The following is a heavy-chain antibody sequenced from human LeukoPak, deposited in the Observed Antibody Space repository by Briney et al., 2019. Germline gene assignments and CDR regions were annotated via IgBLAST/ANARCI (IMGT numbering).Heavy chain of an antibody. CDR3: AKEDYYGPGSYLGY. V-gene: IGHV3-30*18. J-gene: IGHJ4*02. CDR2: ISYDGSNE. Sequence: GGSLRLSCAASGFTFSSYGMHWVRQAPGKGLEGAAVISYDGSNEYYADSVKGRFTISRDNSKNTLYLQMSSLSAEDTAVYYCAKEDYYGPGSYLGYWGQGTLVTVSS. CDR1: GFTFSSYG. D-gene: IGHD3-10*01.